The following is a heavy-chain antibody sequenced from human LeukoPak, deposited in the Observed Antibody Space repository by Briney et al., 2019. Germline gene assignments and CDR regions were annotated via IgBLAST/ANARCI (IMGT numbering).Heavy chain of an antibody. J-gene: IGHJ4*02. CDR2: IYSGGST. V-gene: IGHV3-66*01. D-gene: IGHD4-17*01. Sequence: GGSLRLSCAASGFTVSSNYMSWVRQAPGKGLEWVSVIYSGGSTYYADSVKGRFTISRDNSKNTLYLQMNSLRAEDTAIYFCARNGYGDYGIDYWGQGTLVTVSS. CDR3: ARNGYGDYGIDY. CDR1: GFTVSSNY.